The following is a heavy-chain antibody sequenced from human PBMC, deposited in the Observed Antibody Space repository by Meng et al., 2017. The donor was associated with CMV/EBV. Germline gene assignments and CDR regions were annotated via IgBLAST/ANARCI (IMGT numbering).Heavy chain of an antibody. V-gene: IGHV3-21*01. CDR2: ISSSSSYI. CDR3: AREGIVVAPAAID. Sequence: GESLKISCAASGFTFSSYSLNWVRQAPGKGLEWVSSISSSSSYIYYADSVKGRFTISRDNAKNSLYLQMNSLRAEDTAVYYCAREGIVVAPAAIDWGQGTLVTVSS. D-gene: IGHD2-2*01. J-gene: IGHJ4*02. CDR1: GFTFSSYS.